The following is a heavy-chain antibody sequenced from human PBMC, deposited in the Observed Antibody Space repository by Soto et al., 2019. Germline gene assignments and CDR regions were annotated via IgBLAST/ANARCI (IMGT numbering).Heavy chain of an antibody. D-gene: IGHD2-21*02. V-gene: IGHV5-51*01. CDR2: IYPGDSDT. J-gene: IGHJ3*02. CDR1: GYSFTSYW. CDR3: ARVVVVTAIPGAFDI. Sequence: PGESLKISCKGSGYSFTSYWIGWVRQMPGKGLEWMGIIYPGDSDTRYSPSFQGQVTISADKSISTAYLQWGSLKASDTAMYYCARVVVVTAIPGAFDIWGQGTMVPGSS.